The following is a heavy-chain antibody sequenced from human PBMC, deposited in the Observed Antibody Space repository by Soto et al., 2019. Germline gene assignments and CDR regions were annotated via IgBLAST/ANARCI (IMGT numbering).Heavy chain of an antibody. J-gene: IGHJ5*02. CDR2: IYHSGST. V-gene: IGHV4-59*12. Sequence: LPCTVSGDSISSYYWNWIRQPPGKGPEWIGYIYHSGSTNHNPSLQSRVTMSVDRSKNQFSLKLSSVTAADTAVYYCARGGYDILTGYLTNWFDPWGQGTLVTVSS. D-gene: IGHD3-9*01. CDR3: ARGGYDILTGYLTNWFDP. CDR1: GDSISSYY.